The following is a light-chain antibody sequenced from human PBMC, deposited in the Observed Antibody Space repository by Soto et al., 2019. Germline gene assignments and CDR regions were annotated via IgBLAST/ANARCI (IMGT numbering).Light chain of an antibody. CDR2: DAS. CDR1: QDISNY. CDR3: QQYDNLLFT. V-gene: IGKV1-33*01. Sequence: DIQMTQSPSSLSSSVGDRVTITCQASQDISNYLNWYQQKPGKAPKLLIYDASNLETGVPSMFSGSGSMTDFTFYISSLQPEDIATYYCQQYDNLLFTFGPGTKVDIK. J-gene: IGKJ3*01.